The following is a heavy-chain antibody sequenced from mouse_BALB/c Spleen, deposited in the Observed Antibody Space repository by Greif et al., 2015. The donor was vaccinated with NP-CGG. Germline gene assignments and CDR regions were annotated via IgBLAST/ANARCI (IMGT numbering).Heavy chain of an antibody. V-gene: IGHV5-12-1*01. CDR1: GFALSSYD. CDR2: ISSGGGST. D-gene: IGHD2-10*02. CDR3: ARRYGSFAY. J-gene: IGHJ3*01. Sequence: EVMLVESGGGLVKPGGSLKLSCAASGFALSSYDTSWVRQTPEKRLEWVAYISSGGGSTYYPDTVKGRFTISRDNAKNTLYLQMSSLKSEDTAMYYCARRYGSFAYWGQGTLVTVSA.